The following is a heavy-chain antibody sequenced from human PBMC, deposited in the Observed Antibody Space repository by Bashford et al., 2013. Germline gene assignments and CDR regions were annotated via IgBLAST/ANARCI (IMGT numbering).Heavy chain of an antibody. D-gene: IGHD5-24*01. CDR1: GFVTQHYWSG. V-gene: IGHV2-5*04. J-gene: IGHJ4*02. Sequence: SGPTLVKPTQTVTLTCTFSGFVTQHYWSGCGLDPSAPGKALEWLALIYWNDDKRYSPSLKSRLTITKDTSKNQVVLTLTNMDPVDTGTYYCVKRQRDGYNYVDNWGQGTRSPSPQ. CDR2: IYWNDDK. CDR3: VKRQRDGYNYVDN.